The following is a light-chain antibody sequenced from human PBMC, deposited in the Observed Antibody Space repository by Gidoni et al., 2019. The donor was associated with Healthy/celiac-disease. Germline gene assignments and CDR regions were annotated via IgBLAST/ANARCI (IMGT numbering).Light chain of an antibody. Sequence: DIQITQSPSSLSASVGDRVTITCRASQSISSYLHWYQQKPGKAPKLLIYAASSLQSGVPSRFSGSGSGTDFTRTISSLQPEDFATYYCKQSYSTPPYTFGQGTKLEIK. J-gene: IGKJ2*01. V-gene: IGKV1-39*01. CDR1: QSISSY. CDR3: KQSYSTPPYT. CDR2: AAS.